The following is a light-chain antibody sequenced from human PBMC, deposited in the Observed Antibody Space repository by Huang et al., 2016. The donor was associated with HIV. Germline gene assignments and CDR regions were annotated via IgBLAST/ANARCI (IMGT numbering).Light chain of an antibody. J-gene: IGKJ2*03. CDR1: QSVTRNY. V-gene: IGKV3-20*01. CDR2: GAS. CDR3: QQFGSSPPYS. Sequence: PGERATVSCRASQSVTRNYLAWYQQRPGQAPKRLIYGASTRATGIPDRFSGSGSGTDFTLTISRLAPEDFAVYYCQQFGSSPPYSFGQGTKLEIK.